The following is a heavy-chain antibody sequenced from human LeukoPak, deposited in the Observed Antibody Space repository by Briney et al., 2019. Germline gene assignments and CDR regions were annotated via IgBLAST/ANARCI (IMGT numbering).Heavy chain of an antibody. J-gene: IGHJ6*02. Sequence: GGSLRLSCVASGFTFSSYWMHWVRQDPRKGLVWVSRINGDGRNINYADSERGRFTISRDNAKNTLYLQMNTLRVEDTAVYYCTRDLMDYDVSTGLHHYYMDVWGQGTTVTVSS. V-gene: IGHV3-74*01. D-gene: IGHD3-9*01. CDR1: GFTFSSYW. CDR3: TRDLMDYDVSTGLHHYYMDV. CDR2: INGDGRNI.